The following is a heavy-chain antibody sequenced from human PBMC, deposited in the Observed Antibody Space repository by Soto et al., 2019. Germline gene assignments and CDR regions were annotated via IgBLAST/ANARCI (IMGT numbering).Heavy chain of an antibody. Sequence: PGLSMRLSCAASGIPPSSYAMSWVRKPPGQGLEWFSAISGSGGSTYYADFVKGRFTISRDNSKNTLYLQMNSLRAEDTAVYYCAKDLGYSSSWPTPTDYWGQGTLVSVCS. CDR1: GIPPSSYA. V-gene: IGHV3-23*01. J-gene: IGHJ4*02. CDR2: ISGSGGST. D-gene: IGHD6-13*01. CDR3: AKDLGYSSSWPTPTDY.